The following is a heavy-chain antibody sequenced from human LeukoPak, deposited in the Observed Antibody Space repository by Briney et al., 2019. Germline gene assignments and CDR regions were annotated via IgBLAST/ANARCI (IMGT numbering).Heavy chain of an antibody. D-gene: IGHD5-18*01. V-gene: IGHV3-74*01. CDR3: AKDTPRGYNYGYFDY. Sequence: GGSLRLSCAASGFTFSSYWMHWVRQAPGKGLVWVSRINSDGSSTSYADSVKGRFTISRDNSKNTLYLQMNSLKAEDTAVYYCAKDTPRGYNYGYFDYWGQGTLVTVSS. CDR2: INSDGSST. CDR1: GFTFSSYW. J-gene: IGHJ4*01.